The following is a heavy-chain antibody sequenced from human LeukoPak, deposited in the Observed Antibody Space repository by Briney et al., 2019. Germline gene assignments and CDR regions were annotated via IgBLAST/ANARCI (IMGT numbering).Heavy chain of an antibody. D-gene: IGHD3-9*01. CDR3: ARARTYYDILTGYSPSTAIFDY. CDR2: INPSGGST. J-gene: IGHJ4*02. V-gene: IGHV1-46*01. Sequence: ASVKVSCEASGYTFTSYYMHWVRQAPGQGLEWMGIINPSGGSTSYAQKFQGRVTMTRDTSTSTVYMELSSLRSEDTAVYYCARARTYYDILTGYSPSTAIFDYWGQGTLVTVSS. CDR1: GYTFTSYY.